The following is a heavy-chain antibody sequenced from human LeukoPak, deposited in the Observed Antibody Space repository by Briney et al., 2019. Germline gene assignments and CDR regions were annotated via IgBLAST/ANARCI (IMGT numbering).Heavy chain of an antibody. D-gene: IGHD3-10*01. CDR2: ISGSGGST. Sequence: QPGGSLRLSCAASGFTFSSYAMSWVRQAPGKGLEWVSAISGSGGSTYYADSVKGRFIISRDNSKNTLYLQMNSLRAEDTAVYYCAKDHGRELLWFGERFDYWGQGTLVTVSS. J-gene: IGHJ4*02. CDR3: AKDHGRELLWFGERFDY. V-gene: IGHV3-23*01. CDR1: GFTFSSYA.